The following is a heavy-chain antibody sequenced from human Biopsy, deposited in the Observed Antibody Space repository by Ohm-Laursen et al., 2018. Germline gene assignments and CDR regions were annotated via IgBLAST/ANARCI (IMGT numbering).Heavy chain of an antibody. J-gene: IGHJ1*01. V-gene: IGHV4-59*11. CDR1: GGSFTGHY. D-gene: IGHD4-23*01. CDR3: ARGSNEYGGLYFPH. Sequence: DTLSLTCTVSGGSFTGHYWTWIRQPPGKGLEWIGHISHTGYTSYKSSLKSRVTISLDTSRKHFSLRLTSLAAADTAVYYCARGSNEYGGLYFPHWGQGTLVTVS. CDR2: ISHTGYT.